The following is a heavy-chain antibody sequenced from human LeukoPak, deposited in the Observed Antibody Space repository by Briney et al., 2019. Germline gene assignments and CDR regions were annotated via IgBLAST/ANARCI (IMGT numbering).Heavy chain of an antibody. CDR3: ARRSSGSHNYFDY. J-gene: IGHJ4*02. D-gene: IGHD6-19*01. V-gene: IGHV4-39*01. Sequence: SETLSLTCTVSGGSISTSSYYWGWIRQPPGKGLEWIGSIYYSGSTYYNPSLKSRVTISVDTSKNQFSLRLSSVTAADTAVYHCARRSSGSHNYFDYWGQGTLVTVSS. CDR1: GGSISTSSYY. CDR2: IYYSGST.